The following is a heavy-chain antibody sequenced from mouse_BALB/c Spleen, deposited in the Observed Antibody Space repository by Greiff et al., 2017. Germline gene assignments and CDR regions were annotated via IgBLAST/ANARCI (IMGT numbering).Heavy chain of an antibody. J-gene: IGHJ4*01. CDR3: TRPLYRYYYAMDY. D-gene: IGHD2-14*01. Sequence: VQLQQPGAELVRPGASVKLSCKASGYTFTSYWINWVKQRPGQGLEWIGNIYPSDSYTNYNQKFKDKATLTVDKSSSTAYMQLSSPTSEDSAVYYCTRPLYRYYYAMDYWGQGTSVTVSS. CDR1: GYTFTSYW. CDR2: IYPSDSYT. V-gene: IGHV1-69*02.